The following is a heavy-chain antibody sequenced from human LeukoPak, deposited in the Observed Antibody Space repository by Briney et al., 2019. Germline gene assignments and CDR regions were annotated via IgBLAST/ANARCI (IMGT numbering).Heavy chain of an antibody. Sequence: GGSLRLSCAASGFTFSDYYMSWIRQAPGKGLEWVSFISSTGSTIYYADSVKGRFTISRDNAKNSVNLQMTSLRAEDTAVYYCARGLGYCSGGSCPRRAFDIWGQGTVVTVSS. CDR2: ISSTGSTI. CDR1: GFTFSDYY. V-gene: IGHV3-11*01. D-gene: IGHD2-15*01. CDR3: ARGLGYCSGGSCPRRAFDI. J-gene: IGHJ3*02.